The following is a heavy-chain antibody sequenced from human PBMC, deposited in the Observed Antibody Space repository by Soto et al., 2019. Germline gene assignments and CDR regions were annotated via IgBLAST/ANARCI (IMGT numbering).Heavy chain of an antibody. J-gene: IGHJ4*02. CDR1: GITFSSYA. Sequence: EVQLLESGGGLVQPGGSLRLSCAASGITFSSYAMNWVRQAPGKGLEWVSGISGSGDSTYYADSVKGRFTISRDNSKNTLYLQMNSLRAEDTAVYHGAKDRAWMSAFDCWGQGTLVTVSS. CDR3: AKDRAWMSAFDC. CDR2: ISGSGDST. D-gene: IGHD5-12*01. V-gene: IGHV3-23*01.